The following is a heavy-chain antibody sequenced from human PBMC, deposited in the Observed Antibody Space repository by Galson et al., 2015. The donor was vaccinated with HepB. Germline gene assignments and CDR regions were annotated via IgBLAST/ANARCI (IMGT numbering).Heavy chain of an antibody. V-gene: IGHV3-64D*06. J-gene: IGHJ3*02. CDR2: ISSNGGST. CDR1: GFTFSSYA. CDR3: VKEMLLSGSYYFSPDAFDI. Sequence: SLRLSCAASGFTFSSYAMHWVRQAPGKGLEYVSAISSNGGSTYYADSVKGRFTISRDNSKNTLYLQMSSLRAEDTAVYYCVKEMLLSGSYYFSPDAFDIWGQGTMVTVSS. D-gene: IGHD1-26*01.